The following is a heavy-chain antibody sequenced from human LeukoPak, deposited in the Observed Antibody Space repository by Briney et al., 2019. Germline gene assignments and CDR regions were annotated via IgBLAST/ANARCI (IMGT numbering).Heavy chain of an antibody. Sequence: ASVKVSCKASGGTFSSYAISWVRQAPGQGLEWMGIINPSGGSTSYAQKFQGRVTMTRDTATRTVYMELSSLRSEDTAVYYCARGGRWFGELLSLYYFDYWGQGTLVTVSS. CDR3: ARGGRWFGELLSLYYFDY. V-gene: IGHV1-46*01. CDR2: INPSGGST. D-gene: IGHD3-10*01. J-gene: IGHJ4*02. CDR1: GGTFSSYA.